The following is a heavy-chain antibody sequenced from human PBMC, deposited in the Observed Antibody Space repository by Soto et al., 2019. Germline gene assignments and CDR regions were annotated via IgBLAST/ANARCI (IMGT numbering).Heavy chain of an antibody. CDR3: ARYPGIAVVGRGTSFEH. Sequence: QVQLVQSGAEVKKPGSSVKVSCKASGDTFRNYAFTWVRQAPGQGLEWMGTIIPLFSTRYAQKFQGRVTMTADESTSTVYMDLSSLNSDDTAVYYGARYPGIAVVGRGTSFEHGCQVTLVTVSS. J-gene: IGHJ4*02. CDR1: GDTFRNYA. D-gene: IGHD6-19*01. V-gene: IGHV1-69*18. CDR2: IIPLFST.